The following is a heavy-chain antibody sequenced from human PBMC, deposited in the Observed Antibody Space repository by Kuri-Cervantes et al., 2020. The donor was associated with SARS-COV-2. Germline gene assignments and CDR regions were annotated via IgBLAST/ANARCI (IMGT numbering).Heavy chain of an antibody. CDR1: GGSISSGGYS. J-gene: IGHJ6*02. CDR2: IYHSGST. Sequence: SQTLSLTCAVSGGSISSGGYSWSWIRQPPGKGLEWIGYIYHSGSTYYNPSLKSRVTISVDTSKNQFSLKLSSVTAADTAVYYCARGSMYSWNYRRANYYYGMDVWGQGTTVTVSS. V-gene: IGHV4-30-2*01. D-gene: IGHD1-7*01. CDR3: ARGSMYSWNYRRANYYYGMDV.